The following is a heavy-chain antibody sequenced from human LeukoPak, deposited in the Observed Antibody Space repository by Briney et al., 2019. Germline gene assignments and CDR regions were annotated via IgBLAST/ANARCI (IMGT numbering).Heavy chain of an antibody. V-gene: IGHV3-23*01. D-gene: IGHD3-3*01. CDR1: GFTFSSYA. CDR3: AKGTYYDFWSGYQPGHYFDY. CDR2: ISGSGGST. Sequence: PGGSLRLSCAASGFTFSSYAMSWVRQAPGKGLEWVSAISGSGGSTYYADSVKGRFTISRDNSKNTLYLQMNSLRAEDTAVYYCAKGTYYDFWSGYQPGHYFDYWGQGTLVTVSS. J-gene: IGHJ4*02.